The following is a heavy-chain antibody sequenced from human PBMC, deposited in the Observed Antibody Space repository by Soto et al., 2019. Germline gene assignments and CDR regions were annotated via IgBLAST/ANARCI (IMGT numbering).Heavy chain of an antibody. D-gene: IGHD3-3*01. V-gene: IGHV3-74*01. J-gene: IGHJ4*02. CDR1: GFTFSSYW. CDR3: ARGDDFWSGYDFDY. Sequence: GGSLRLSCAASGFTFSSYWMHWVRQAPGKGLVWVSRINSDGSSTSYADSVKGRFTISRDNAKNTLYLQMNSLRAEDTAVYYCARGDDFWSGYDFDYWGQGTLVTVSS. CDR2: INSDGSST.